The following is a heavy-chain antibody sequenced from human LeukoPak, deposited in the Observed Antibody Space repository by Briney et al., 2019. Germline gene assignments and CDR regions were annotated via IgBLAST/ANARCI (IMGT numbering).Heavy chain of an antibody. V-gene: IGHV4-59*01. CDR1: GGSISSYY. J-gene: IGHJ4*02. D-gene: IGHD3-22*01. CDR3: ARVQYYYDSSGYLGYYFDY. CDR2: IYYSGST. Sequence: SETLSLTCTASGGSISSYYWSWIQQPPGKGLEWIGYIYYSGSTNYNPSLKSRVTISVDTSKNQFSLKLSSVTAADTAVYYCARVQYYYDSSGYLGYYFDYWGQGTLVTVSS.